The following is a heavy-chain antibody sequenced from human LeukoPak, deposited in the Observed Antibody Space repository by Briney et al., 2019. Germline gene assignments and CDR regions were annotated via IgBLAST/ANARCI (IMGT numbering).Heavy chain of an antibody. CDR2: IWYDGSNK. V-gene: IGHV3-33*01. J-gene: IGHJ4*02. CDR3: ASDRAYCSGGSCYSGLDY. D-gene: IGHD2-15*01. CDR1: GFTFSSYA. Sequence: PGGSLRLSCTASGFTFSSYAMHWVRRAPGKGLEWVAVIWYDGSNKYYPDSVKGRFTISRDNSKNTLYLQMNSLRVEDTAVYYCASDRAYCSGGSCYSGLDYWGQGTLVTVSS.